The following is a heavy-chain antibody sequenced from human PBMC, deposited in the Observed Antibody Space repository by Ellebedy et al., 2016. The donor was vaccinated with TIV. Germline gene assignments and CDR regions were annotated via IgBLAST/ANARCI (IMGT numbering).Heavy chain of an antibody. CDR2: IYTVDSDT. Sequence: GESLKISXQVSGFLFTNFWMAWVRQMPGKGLEWMGSIYTVDSDTKYGPSFQGQVTISVDKSISTAYLQWKSLEASDTAVYYCARARYSGRHKDYWGPGTLVTVSS. CDR1: GFLFTNFW. V-gene: IGHV5-51*01. CDR3: ARARYSGRHKDY. J-gene: IGHJ4*02. D-gene: IGHD1-26*01.